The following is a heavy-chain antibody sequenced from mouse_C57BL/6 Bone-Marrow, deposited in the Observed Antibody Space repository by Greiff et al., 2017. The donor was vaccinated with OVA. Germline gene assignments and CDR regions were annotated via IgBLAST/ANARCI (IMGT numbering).Heavy chain of an antibody. D-gene: IGHD2-5*01. CDR1: GFTFSDYY. CDR2: INYDGSST. V-gene: IGHV5-16*01. J-gene: IGHJ2*01. Sequence: EVQVVESEGGLVQPGSSMKLSCTASGFTFSDYYMAWVRQVPEKGLEWVANINYDGSSTYYLDSLKSRFIISRDNAKNILYLQMSSLKSEDTATYYCARVGSNYYFDYWGQGTTLTVSS. CDR3: ARVGSNYYFDY.